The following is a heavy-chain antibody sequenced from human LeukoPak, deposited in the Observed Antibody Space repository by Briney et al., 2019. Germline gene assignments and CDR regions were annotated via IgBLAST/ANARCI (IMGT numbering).Heavy chain of an antibody. CDR3: TRSMVRGVDSFDY. CDR2: ISSSGSTI. Sequence: PGGSLRLSCAASGFTFSSYEMNWVRQAPGKGLEWVPYISSSGSTIYYADSVKGRFTISRDNAKNSLYLQMNSLKTEDTAVYYCTRSMVRGVDSFDYWGQGTLVTVSS. D-gene: IGHD3-10*01. J-gene: IGHJ4*02. CDR1: GFTFSSYE. V-gene: IGHV3-48*03.